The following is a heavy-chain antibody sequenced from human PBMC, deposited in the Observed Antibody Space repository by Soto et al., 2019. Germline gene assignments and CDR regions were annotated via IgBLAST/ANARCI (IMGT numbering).Heavy chain of an antibody. CDR3: EKGSEYYYYYMDV. J-gene: IGHJ6*03. CDR2: ISWNSGSI. Sequence: SLRLSCAASGFTFDYSAMHWVRQAPGKGLEWVSGISWNSGSIGYADSVKGRFTISRDNAKNSLYLQMNSLRAEDTALYYCEKGSEYYYYYMDVWGKGITVTVS. CDR1: GFTFDYSA. V-gene: IGHV3-9*01.